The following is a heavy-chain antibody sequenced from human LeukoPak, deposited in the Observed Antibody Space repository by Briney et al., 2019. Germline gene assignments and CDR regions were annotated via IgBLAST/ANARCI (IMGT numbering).Heavy chain of an antibody. V-gene: IGHV1-2*02. Sequence: ASVKVSCKASGYTFTGYYMHWVRQAPGQGLEWMGWINPNSGGTNYAQKFQGRVTMTRGTSISTAYMELSRLRSDDTAVYYCARDITGTNWFDPWGQGTLVTVSS. D-gene: IGHD1/OR15-1a*01. CDR3: ARDITGTNWFDP. CDR2: INPNSGGT. J-gene: IGHJ5*02. CDR1: GYTFTGYY.